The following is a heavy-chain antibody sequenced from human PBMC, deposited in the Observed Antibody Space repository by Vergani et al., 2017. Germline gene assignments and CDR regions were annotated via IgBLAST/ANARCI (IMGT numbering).Heavy chain of an antibody. J-gene: IGHJ5*01. V-gene: IGHV4-38-2*01. CDR3: ARGGSGYYFRTAWFDF. D-gene: IGHD3-22*01. Sequence: QVQLQESGPGLVRPSETLSLTCVVSGFSITRGFYWAWIRQPPGKAPDWIGSIHHSGTTYYHPSLKSRVSISVDTSKNHFSLELNSVTAADTAVYFCARGGSGYYFRTAWFDFWGQGTLVTVSS. CDR1: GFSITRGFY. CDR2: IHHSGTT.